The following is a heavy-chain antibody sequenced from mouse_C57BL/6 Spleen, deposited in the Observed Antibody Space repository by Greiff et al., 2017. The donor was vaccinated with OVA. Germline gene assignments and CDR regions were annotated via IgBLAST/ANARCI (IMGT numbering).Heavy chain of an antibody. V-gene: IGHV1-80*01. CDR2: IYPGDGDT. D-gene: IGHD1-1*01. CDR3: AGGGFYYYGSSFDY. J-gene: IGHJ2*01. Sequence: QVQLQQSGAELLKPGASVKISCKASGYAFSSYWMNWVKQRPGKGLEWIGQIYPGDGDTNYNGKFKGKATLTADKSSSTAYMQLSSLTSEDSAVYFCAGGGFYYYGSSFDYWGQGTTLTVSS. CDR1: GYAFSSYW.